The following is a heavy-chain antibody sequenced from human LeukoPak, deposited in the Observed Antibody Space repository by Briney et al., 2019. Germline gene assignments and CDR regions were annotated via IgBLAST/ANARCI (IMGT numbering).Heavy chain of an antibody. CDR3: AREERYSSSWGY. CDR2: INHSGST. D-gene: IGHD6-13*01. J-gene: IGHJ4*02. CDR1: GGSSSGYY. V-gene: IGHV4-34*01. Sequence: SETLSLTCAVYGGSSSGYYWSWIRQPPGKGLEWIGEINHSGSTNYNPSLKSRVTISVDTSKNQFSLRLGSVTAADTAVYYCAREERYSSSWGYWGQGTLVTVSS.